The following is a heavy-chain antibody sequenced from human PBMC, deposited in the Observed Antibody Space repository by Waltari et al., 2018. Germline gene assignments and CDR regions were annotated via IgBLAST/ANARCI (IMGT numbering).Heavy chain of an antibody. D-gene: IGHD1-1*01. J-gene: IGHJ4*02. Sequence: QVQLVESGGGVVQPGRSLRLSCAASGFTFSSYAMHWVRQAPGKGLEWVAVISYDGSNKYYADSGKGRFTISRDNSKNTLYLQMNSLRAEDTAVYYCARGPAERLDFDYWGQGTLVTVSS. V-gene: IGHV3-30-3*01. CDR2: ISYDGSNK. CDR3: ARGPAERLDFDY. CDR1: GFTFSSYA.